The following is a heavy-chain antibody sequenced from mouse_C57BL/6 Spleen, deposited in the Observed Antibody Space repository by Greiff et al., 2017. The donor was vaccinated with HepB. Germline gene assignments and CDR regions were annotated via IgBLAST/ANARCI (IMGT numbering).Heavy chain of an antibody. J-gene: IGHJ1*03. D-gene: IGHD2-5*01. Sequence: QVQLQQSGAELVKPGASVKISCKASGYAFSSYWMNWVKQRPGKGLEWIGQIYPGDGDTNYNGKFKGKATLTADKSSSTAYMQLSSLTSEDSAVYFCARSHYSNYEWYFDVWGTGTTVTVSS. CDR2: IYPGDGDT. CDR1: GYAFSSYW. CDR3: ARSHYSNYEWYFDV. V-gene: IGHV1-80*01.